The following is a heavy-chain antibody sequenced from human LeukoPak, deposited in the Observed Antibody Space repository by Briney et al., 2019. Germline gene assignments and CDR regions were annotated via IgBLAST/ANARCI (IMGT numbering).Heavy chain of an antibody. CDR1: GYTFTGYY. Sequence: ASVKVSCKASGYTFTGYYLHWVRQAPGQGLEWMGIINPSGGSTSYAQKFQGRVTMTRDTSTSTFYMELSSLRSEDTAVYYCARARGPAVVWYFDYWGQGTLVTVSS. CDR2: INPSGGST. V-gene: IGHV1-46*01. CDR3: ARARGPAVVWYFDY. D-gene: IGHD3-16*01. J-gene: IGHJ4*02.